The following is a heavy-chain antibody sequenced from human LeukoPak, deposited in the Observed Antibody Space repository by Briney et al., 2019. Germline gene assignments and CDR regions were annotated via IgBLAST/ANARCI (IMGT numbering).Heavy chain of an antibody. V-gene: IGHV4-39*01. CDR1: GGSISSSSYY. CDR2: IYYSGST. CDR3: ARSPRGSGRTKSDY. J-gene: IGHJ4*02. D-gene: IGHD3-10*01. Sequence: SETLSLTCTVSGGSISSSSYYWGWIRQPPGKGLEWIGSIYYSGSTYYNPSLKSRVTISVDTSKNQFSLKLSSVTAADTAVYYCARSPRGSGRTKSDYWGQGTLVTVSS.